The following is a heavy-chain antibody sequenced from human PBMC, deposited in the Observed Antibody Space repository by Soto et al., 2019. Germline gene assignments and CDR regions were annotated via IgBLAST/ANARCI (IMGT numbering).Heavy chain of an antibody. CDR2: ISAYNGNT. V-gene: IGHV1-18*01. CDR3: ASSAVKNDYIWGSYRPEYYFDY. CDR1: GYTFTSYG. J-gene: IGHJ4*02. D-gene: IGHD3-16*02. Sequence: ASVKVSCKASGYTFTSYGISWVRQAPGQGLEWMGWISAYNGNTNYAQKLQGRVTMTTDKSTSTAYMELRSLRSDDTAVYYCASSAVKNDYIWGSYRPEYYFDYWGQGTLVTVSS.